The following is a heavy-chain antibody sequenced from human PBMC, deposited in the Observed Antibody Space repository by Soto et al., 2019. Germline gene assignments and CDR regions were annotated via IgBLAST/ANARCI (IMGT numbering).Heavy chain of an antibody. V-gene: IGHV1-69*01. Sequence: QVQLVQSGAEVQKPGSSVKVSCKASGGTFSNSVISWVRQAPGQGLEWMGGIIPIFGTANYAQNFQGRVTIIADDSTSTAYLELASLRSEDTAVYYCARAPILAGVTIYEHYFDSWGQGTLVTVSS. CDR2: IIPIFGTA. J-gene: IGHJ4*02. D-gene: IGHD3-3*01. CDR1: GGTFSNSV. CDR3: ARAPILAGVTIYEHYFDS.